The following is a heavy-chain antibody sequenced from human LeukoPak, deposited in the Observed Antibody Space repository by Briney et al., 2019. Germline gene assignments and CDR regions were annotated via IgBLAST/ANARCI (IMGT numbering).Heavy chain of an antibody. CDR2: FHTGGEI. J-gene: IGHJ4*02. D-gene: IGHD5-24*01. CDR1: GFTVSNNY. CDR3: ARGFAPAYNFGVFDY. Sequence: GGSLRLSCAASGFTVSNNYMIWVRQAPGKGLEWVSLFHTGGEIEYADSVKGRFTMSRDTSQNTVSLHMNSMIAEDTAVYYCARGFAPAYNFGVFDYWGQGTLVTVSS. V-gene: IGHV3-53*01.